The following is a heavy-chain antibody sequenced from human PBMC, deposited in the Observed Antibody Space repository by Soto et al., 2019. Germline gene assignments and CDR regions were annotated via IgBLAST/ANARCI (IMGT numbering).Heavy chain of an antibody. Sequence: GASVKASCKASGYTLITYFMHWVRQAPGQGLEWMGVINPSRGTTTYAQKFQDRVTMTRDTSASTVYMELSSLRSEDTAMYYCARSYTSSSYWFYPWGQGTLVTVSS. J-gene: IGHJ5*02. CDR3: ARSYTSSSYWFYP. D-gene: IGHD6-6*01. V-gene: IGHV1-46*03. CDR1: GYTLITYF. CDR2: INPSRGTT.